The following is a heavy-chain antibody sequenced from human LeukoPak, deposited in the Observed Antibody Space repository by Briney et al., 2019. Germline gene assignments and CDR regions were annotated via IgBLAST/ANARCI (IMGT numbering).Heavy chain of an antibody. CDR1: GFTFSSYG. J-gene: IGHJ4*02. V-gene: IGHV3-23*01. CDR2: IGAGDYTT. CDR3: AKGTALIDY. D-gene: IGHD5-18*01. Sequence: GGSLRLSCVASGFTFSSYGMNWVRQAPGKGLEWVSTIGAGDYTTYYADSVKGRFTISRDDSKNTLFLQMNSLRAEDTAVYYCAKGTALIDYWGQGTLVTVSS.